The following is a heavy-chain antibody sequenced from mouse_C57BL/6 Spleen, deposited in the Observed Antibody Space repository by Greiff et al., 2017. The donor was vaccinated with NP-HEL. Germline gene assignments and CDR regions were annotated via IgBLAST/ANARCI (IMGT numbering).Heavy chain of an antibody. V-gene: IGHV1-43*01. CDR3: ARWDWYFDV. CDR2: INPSTGGT. CDR1: GYSFTGYY. Sequence: EVKVVESGPELVKPGASVKISCKASGYSFTGYYMHWVKQSSEKSLEWIGEINPSTGGTSYNQKFKGKATLTVDKSSSTAYMQLKSLTSEDSAVYYCARWDWYFDVWGTGTTVTVSS. J-gene: IGHJ1*03.